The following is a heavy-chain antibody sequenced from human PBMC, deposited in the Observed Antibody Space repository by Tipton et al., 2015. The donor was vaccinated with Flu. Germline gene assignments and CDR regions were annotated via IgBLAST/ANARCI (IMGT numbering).Heavy chain of an antibody. V-gene: IGHV1-8*01. CDR2: MNPNSGNT. Sequence: QLVQSGPEVKKPGASVKVSCKASGYTFTSYDINWVRQATGQGLEWMGWMNPNSGNTGYAQKFQGRVTMTRNTSISTAYMELSSLRSEDTAVYYCASERGESSGSDLGFDPWGQGTLVTVSS. CDR1: GYTFTSYD. CDR3: ASERGESSGSDLGFDP. D-gene: IGHD6-19*01. J-gene: IGHJ5*02.